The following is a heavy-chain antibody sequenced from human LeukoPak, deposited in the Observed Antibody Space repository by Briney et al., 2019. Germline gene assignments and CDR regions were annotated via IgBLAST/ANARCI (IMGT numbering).Heavy chain of an antibody. D-gene: IGHD3-3*01. CDR3: ARAPDDYDFWSGPFDY. CDR1: GYTFTNYG. J-gene: IGHJ4*02. Sequence: ASVKVSCKASGYTFTNYGISWVRQAPGQGLEWMGWISAYSGNTNYAQNLQGRVTMTTDTSTSTAYMELRSLRSDNTAVYYCARAPDDYDFWSGPFDYWGRGTLVTVSS. CDR2: ISAYSGNT. V-gene: IGHV1-18*01.